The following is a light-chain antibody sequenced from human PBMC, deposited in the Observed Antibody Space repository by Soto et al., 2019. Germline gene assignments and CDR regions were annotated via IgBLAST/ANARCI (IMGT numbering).Light chain of an antibody. V-gene: IGKV3-20*01. J-gene: IGKJ2*01. CDR2: GAS. CDR3: EQYNGPPFT. Sequence: EIVLTQSPGTLSLSPGERATLSCRASQSVRNNYLAWYQQKAGQAPRLIIYGASSRATGIPYRFSGSGSGTDFTLTISRLDPEDFAVYFCEQYNGPPFTFGQGTKLQIK. CDR1: QSVRNNY.